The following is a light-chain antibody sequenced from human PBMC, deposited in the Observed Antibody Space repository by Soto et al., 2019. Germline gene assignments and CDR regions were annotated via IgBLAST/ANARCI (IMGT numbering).Light chain of an antibody. Sequence: QSVLTQPASVSGSPGQSITISCTGTSSDVGRYNLVSWYQQHPGKAPKLMISEVSNRPSGVSNRFSGSKSGNTAPLTISGLQAEDEADYYCSSYTSSRTLVFGTGTKVTVL. CDR1: SSDVGRYNL. J-gene: IGLJ1*01. V-gene: IGLV2-14*02. CDR3: SSYTSSRTLV. CDR2: EVS.